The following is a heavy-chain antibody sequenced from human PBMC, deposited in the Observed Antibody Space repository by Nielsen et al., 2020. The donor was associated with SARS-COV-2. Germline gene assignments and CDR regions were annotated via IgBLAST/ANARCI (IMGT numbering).Heavy chain of an antibody. Sequence: SETLSLTCTVSGGSISSYYWSWIRQPPGKGLEWIGYIYYSGSTNYNPSLKSRVTISVDTSKNQFSLKLSSVTAADTAVYYCARQLQAVSGPAYWGQGTLVTVSS. CDR2: IYYSGST. J-gene: IGHJ4*02. CDR1: GGSISSYY. D-gene: IGHD4-11*01. CDR3: ARQLQAVSGPAY. V-gene: IGHV4-59*08.